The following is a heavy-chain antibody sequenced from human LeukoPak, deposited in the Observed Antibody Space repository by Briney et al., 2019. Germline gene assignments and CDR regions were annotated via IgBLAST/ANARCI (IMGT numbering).Heavy chain of an antibody. V-gene: IGHV4-59*01. D-gene: IGHD1-26*01. CDR1: GGSISSYY. J-gene: IGHJ3*02. CDR2: MYYSGST. CDR3: ARGGSIVGGTPHDTFDI. Sequence: SETLSLTCTVSGGSISSYYWSWIRQPPGKGLDWIAYMYYSGSTHYNPSLKSRVTISVDTSKNQFSLKLSSVTAADTAVYYCARGGSIVGGTPHDTFDIWGQGTMVTVSS.